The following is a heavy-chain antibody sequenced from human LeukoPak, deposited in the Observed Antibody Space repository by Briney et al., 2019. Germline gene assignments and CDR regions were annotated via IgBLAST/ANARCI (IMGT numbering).Heavy chain of an antibody. D-gene: IGHD7-27*01. V-gene: IGHV4-61*01. CDR3: ARGSNWGGFDY. CDR1: GGYVRSGIYY. CDR2: NYYNGST. Sequence: SETLALTCTVSGGYVRSGIYYWNWIRQPPGAGLEWIGYNYYNGSTNYNPSLKSRVTISVDTSKNQFSLKLSCVTAADTGVYYCARGSNWGGFDYWGQGTLVTVSS. J-gene: IGHJ4*02.